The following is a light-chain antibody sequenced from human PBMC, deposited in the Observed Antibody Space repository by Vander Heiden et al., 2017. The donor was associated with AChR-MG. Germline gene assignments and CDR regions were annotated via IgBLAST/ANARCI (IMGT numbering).Light chain of an antibody. V-gene: IGLV2-14*01. J-gene: IGLJ3*02. CDR2: EGS. Sequence: SALAPPAAVSGPPGQSTTTSCNATSSDGGGYHDVSWYQQHPGTAHKLMIDEGSKRSAGGSNRFSGYKSSNTAALITSGLQAEDAAYYYCSSYTSSSTGVFGGGTKLTVL. CDR1: SSDGGGYHD. CDR3: SSYTSSSTGV.